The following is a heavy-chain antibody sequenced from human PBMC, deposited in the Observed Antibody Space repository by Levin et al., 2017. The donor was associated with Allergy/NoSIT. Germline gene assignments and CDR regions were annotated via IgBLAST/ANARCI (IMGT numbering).Heavy chain of an antibody. CDR3: ARAWPEDYGHDYYFDY. J-gene: IGHJ4*02. CDR2: IYHSGST. V-gene: IGHV4-38-2*01. D-gene: IGHD4-17*01. Sequence: GSLRLSCAVSGYSISSGYYWGWIRQPPGKGLEWIGSIYHSGSTYYNPSLKSRVTISVDTSKNQFSLKLSSVTAADTAVYYCARAWPEDYGHDYYFDYWGQGTLVTVSS. CDR1: GYSISSGYY.